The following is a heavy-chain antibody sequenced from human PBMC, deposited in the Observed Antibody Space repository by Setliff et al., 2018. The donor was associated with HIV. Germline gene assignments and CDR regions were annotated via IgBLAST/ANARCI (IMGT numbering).Heavy chain of an antibody. CDR3: ARGRGYSYGYNAFDI. CDR1: GFTFSSYS. J-gene: IGHJ3*02. D-gene: IGHD5-18*01. Sequence: GGSLRLSCAASGFTFSSYSMNWVRQAPGKGLEWVSYISSSSSTIYYADSVKGRFTISRDNAKNSLYLQMNSLRAEDTAVYYCARGRGYSYGYNAFDIWGLGTMVTVSS. CDR2: ISSSSSTI. V-gene: IGHV3-48*01.